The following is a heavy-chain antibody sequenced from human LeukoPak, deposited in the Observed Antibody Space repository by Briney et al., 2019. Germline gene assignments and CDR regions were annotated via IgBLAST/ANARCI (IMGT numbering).Heavy chain of an antibody. CDR3: ARVGYYDSSGYAGAFDI. J-gene: IGHJ3*02. CDR2: IYYSGST. CDR1: GGSISSTFYY. V-gene: IGHV4-61*05. Sequence: PSETLSLTCTVSGGSISSTFYYWGWIRQPPGKGLEWIGYIYYSGSTNYNPSLKSRVTISVDTSKNQFSLKLSSVTAADTAVYYCARVGYYDSSGYAGAFDIWGQGTMVTVSS. D-gene: IGHD3-22*01.